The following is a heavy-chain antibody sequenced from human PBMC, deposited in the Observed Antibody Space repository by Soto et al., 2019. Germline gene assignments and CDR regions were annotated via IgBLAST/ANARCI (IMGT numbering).Heavy chain of an antibody. CDR2: SNPKGGCT. J-gene: IGHJ6*02. V-gene: IGHV1-2*06. CDR3: ARGHSTDCSNGVCSFFYNHEMDV. D-gene: IGHD2-8*01. CDR1: GDSXXDYH. Sequence: VEVSYKASGDSXXDYHIHWVLQAPDRGLVWLGRSNPKGGCTRTAHKFQGVFTMTWDRSIITVYMALTRLRSDDTAVYFCARGHSTDCSNGVCSFFYNHEMDVWGQGTTVTVSS.